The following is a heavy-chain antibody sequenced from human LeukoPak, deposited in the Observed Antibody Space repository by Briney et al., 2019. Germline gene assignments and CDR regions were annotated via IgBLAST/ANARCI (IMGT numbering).Heavy chain of an antibody. D-gene: IGHD5-18*01. V-gene: IGHV1-69*01. CDR3: ASTWIQLWFSTHYYMDV. CDR2: IIPIFGTA. CDR1: GGTFSSYA. Sequence: SVKVSCKASGGTFSSYAISWVRQAPGQGLEWMGGIIPIFGTANYAQKFQGRVTITADESTSTAYMELSSLRSEDTAVYYCASTWIQLWFSTHYYMDVWGKGTTVTVAS. J-gene: IGHJ6*03.